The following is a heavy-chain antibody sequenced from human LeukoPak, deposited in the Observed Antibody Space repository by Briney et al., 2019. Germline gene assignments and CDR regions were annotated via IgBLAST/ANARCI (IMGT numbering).Heavy chain of an antibody. Sequence: GALRLSCAASGFTFSDYYMSWIRQAPGKGLEWVSYISSSSSYTDYADSVKGRLTISRDNAKNSLNLQMNSLRAEDTAVYYCARDSGYSGYSDYWGQGTLVTVSS. CDR1: GFTFSDYY. CDR2: ISSSSSYT. J-gene: IGHJ4*02. D-gene: IGHD5-12*01. V-gene: IGHV3-11*05. CDR3: ARDSGYSGYSDY.